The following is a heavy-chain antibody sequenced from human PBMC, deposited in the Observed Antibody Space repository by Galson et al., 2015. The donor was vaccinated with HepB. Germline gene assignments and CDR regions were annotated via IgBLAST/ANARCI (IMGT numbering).Heavy chain of an antibody. Sequence: SLRLSCAASGFTFDDYAMHWVRQAPGKGLEWVSGISWNSGSIGYADSVKGRFTISRDNAKNSLYLQMNSLRAEDTALYYCAKVSSSWGYDAFDIWGQGTMVTVSS. D-gene: IGHD6-13*01. J-gene: IGHJ3*02. CDR1: GFTFDDYA. CDR3: AKVSSSWGYDAFDI. CDR2: ISWNSGSI. V-gene: IGHV3-9*01.